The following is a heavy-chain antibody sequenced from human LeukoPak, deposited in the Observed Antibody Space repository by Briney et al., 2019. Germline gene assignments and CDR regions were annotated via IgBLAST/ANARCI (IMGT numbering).Heavy chain of an antibody. J-gene: IGHJ4*02. D-gene: IGHD5-18*01. Sequence: PSETLSLTCAVYGGSFSGYYWSWIRQPPGKGLEWIGEINHSGSTNYNPSLKSRVTISVDTSKNQFSLKLSSVTAADTAVYYCARGRGYSYGLIDWGQGTLITVSS. CDR3: ARGRGYSYGLID. CDR2: INHSGST. CDR1: GGSFSGYY. V-gene: IGHV4-34*01.